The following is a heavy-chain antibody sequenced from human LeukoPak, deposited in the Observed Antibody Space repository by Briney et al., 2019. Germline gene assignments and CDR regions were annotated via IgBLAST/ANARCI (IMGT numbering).Heavy chain of an antibody. D-gene: IGHD2-15*01. Sequence: GRSLRLSCAASGFTFDDCAMHWVRQAPGKGLEWVSGISWNSGSIGYADSVKGRFTISRDNAKNSLYLQMNSLRAEDTALYYCAKDRAAVAYDAFDIWGQGTMVTVSS. CDR2: ISWNSGSI. V-gene: IGHV3-9*01. J-gene: IGHJ3*02. CDR3: AKDRAAVAYDAFDI. CDR1: GFTFDDCA.